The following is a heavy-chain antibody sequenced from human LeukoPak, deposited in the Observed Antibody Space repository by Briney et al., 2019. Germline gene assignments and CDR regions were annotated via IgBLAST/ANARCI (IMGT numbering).Heavy chain of an antibody. D-gene: IGHD4-17*01. CDR3: ARDRLTYGDHDAFDI. J-gene: IGHJ3*02. CDR2: IWYDGSNK. V-gene: IGHV3-33*01. Sequence: PGRSLRLSCATSGFTFRNHGMHWVRQAPGKGLEWVAVIWYDGSNKYYGDSVKGRFTISRDNSKTTLYLQMNSLRAEDAAVYYCARDRLTYGDHDAFDIWGQGTMVTVSS. CDR1: GFTFRNHG.